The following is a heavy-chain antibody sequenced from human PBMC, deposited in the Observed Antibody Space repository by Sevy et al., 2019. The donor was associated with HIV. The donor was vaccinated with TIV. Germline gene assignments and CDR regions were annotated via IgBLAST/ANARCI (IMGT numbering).Heavy chain of an antibody. Sequence: GGSLRLSCAASGFTFSSYAMSWVRQAPGKGLEWVSAISGSGYLTYYTDSVKGRFTISRDNSKNTLYLQMNSLRAVDRVIYYCAKEGGSYYYDSSGLFDYWGQGTLVTVSS. J-gene: IGHJ4*02. CDR3: AKEGGSYYYDSSGLFDY. CDR2: ISGSGYLT. D-gene: IGHD3-22*01. CDR1: GFTFSSYA. V-gene: IGHV3-23*01.